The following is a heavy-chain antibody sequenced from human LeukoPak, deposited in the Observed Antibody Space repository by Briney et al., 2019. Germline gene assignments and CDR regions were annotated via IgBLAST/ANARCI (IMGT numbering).Heavy chain of an antibody. CDR2: IYYSGST. V-gene: IGHV4-59*01. CDR1: GGSISSYY. Sequence: SETLSLTCTVSGGSISSYYWSWIRQPPGKGLEWIGYIYYSGSTNYNPSLKSRVTISVDTSKNQFSLKLSSVTAADTAVYYCARDLWVFDYWGQGTLVIVSS. CDR3: ARDLWVFDY. J-gene: IGHJ4*02. D-gene: IGHD1-26*01.